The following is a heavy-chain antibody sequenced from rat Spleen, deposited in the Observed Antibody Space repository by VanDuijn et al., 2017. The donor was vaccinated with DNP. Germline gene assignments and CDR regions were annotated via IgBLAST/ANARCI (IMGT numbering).Heavy chain of an antibody. CDR1: GFTFSGYY. D-gene: IGHD1-10*01. CDR2: IIYYGSRT. CDR3: ARRGYNNAWYFDF. J-gene: IGHJ1*01. Sequence: EVQLVESGGGLVQPGRSLKLSCAASGFTFSGYYMAWVRQAPTKGLEWVATIIYYGSRTYYRDPVKGRFTISRDNAKSTLYLQMDSLRSEDTATYYCARRGYNNAWYFDFWGPGTMVTVSS. V-gene: IGHV5-7*01.